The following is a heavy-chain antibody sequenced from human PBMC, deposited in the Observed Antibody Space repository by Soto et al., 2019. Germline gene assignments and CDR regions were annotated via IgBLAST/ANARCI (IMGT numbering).Heavy chain of an antibody. Sequence: SETLSLTCSVSGGSINYNSYYWGWIRQPPGKGLEWVGGIFYTGTTYYSPPLKDRVTISVDTSKNSFSLNLTSVTAADTAVYFCARLVVVAPVANAWGQGTLVTVSS. D-gene: IGHD2-2*01. CDR3: ARLVVVAPVANA. V-gene: IGHV4-39*02. J-gene: IGHJ5*02. CDR2: IFYTGTT. CDR1: GGSINYNSYY.